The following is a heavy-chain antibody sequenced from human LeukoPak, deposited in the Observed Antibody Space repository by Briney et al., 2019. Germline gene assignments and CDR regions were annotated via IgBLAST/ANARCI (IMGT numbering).Heavy chain of an antibody. V-gene: IGHV4-4*02. D-gene: IGHD5-18*01. CDR2: IYHSGST. CDR3: ARQDTAMVYFDY. CDR1: GGSISSSNW. J-gene: IGHJ4*02. Sequence: SETLSLTCAVSGGSISSSNWWSWVRQPPGKGLEWIGEIYHSGSTNYNPSLKSRVTISVDKSNNQFSLKLSSVTAADTAVCYCARQDTAMVYFDYWGQGSLVTVSS.